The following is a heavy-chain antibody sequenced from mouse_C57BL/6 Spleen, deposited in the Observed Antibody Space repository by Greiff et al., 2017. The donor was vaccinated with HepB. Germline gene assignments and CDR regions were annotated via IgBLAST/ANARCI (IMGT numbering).Heavy chain of an antibody. CDR3: ARLDGYYGFAY. D-gene: IGHD2-3*01. CDR2: ISDGGSYT. J-gene: IGHJ3*01. Sequence: EVQVVESGGGLVKPGGSLKLSCAASGFTFSSYAMSWVRQTPEKRLEWVATISDGGSYTYYPDNVKGRFTISRDNAKNNLYLQMSHLKSEDTAMYYCARLDGYYGFAYWGQGTLVTVSA. CDR1: GFTFSSYA. V-gene: IGHV5-4*01.